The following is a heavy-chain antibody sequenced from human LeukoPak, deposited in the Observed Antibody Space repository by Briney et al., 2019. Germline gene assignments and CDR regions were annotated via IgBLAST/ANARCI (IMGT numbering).Heavy chain of an antibody. D-gene: IGHD7-27*01. J-gene: IGHJ6*03. Sequence: PSETLSLTCTVSGYSISRGYSWGWIRQPPGKGLEWIGNIYHSGSTNYSPSLKGRVTISVDTSKNQFSLKLTSVTAVDTAVYYCARSPLGTHYYYMDVWGKGTTVTVSS. CDR1: GYSISRGYS. V-gene: IGHV4-38-2*02. CDR3: ARSPLGTHYYYMDV. CDR2: IYHSGST.